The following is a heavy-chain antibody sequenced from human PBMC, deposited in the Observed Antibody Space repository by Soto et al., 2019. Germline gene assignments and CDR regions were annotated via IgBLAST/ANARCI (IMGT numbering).Heavy chain of an antibody. CDR3: ARAHEFWGGRQKTIDS. D-gene: IGHD2-15*01. V-gene: IGHV4-34*01. J-gene: IGHJ4*02. Sequence: PSETLFLTCAVYGGSFSGYYWSWIRQPPGKGLEWIGEINHVGITNYNPSLKRRVSIPVDTSKSQFSLKLSSVTAADTAVYYCARAHEFWGGRQKTIDSWGQGSLVTVSS. CDR1: GGSFSGYY. CDR2: INHVGIT.